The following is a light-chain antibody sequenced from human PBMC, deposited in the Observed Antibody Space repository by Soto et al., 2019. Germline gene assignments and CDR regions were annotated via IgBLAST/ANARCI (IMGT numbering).Light chain of an antibody. CDR2: AAS. V-gene: IGKV3-20*01. Sequence: ILKMYPGTLPLSNSEGATLSCWASQSVHSRYLSWYQQKVGQAPRLLIFAASRRATGIPDRFSGSGSGTDFTLTISRLEPEALAVYYCQEVDDSKWTFGQGTKV. CDR3: QEVDDSKWT. CDR1: QSVHSRY. J-gene: IGKJ1*01.